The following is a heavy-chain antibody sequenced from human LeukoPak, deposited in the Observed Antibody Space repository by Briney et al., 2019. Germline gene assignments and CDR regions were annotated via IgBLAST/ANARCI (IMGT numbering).Heavy chain of an antibody. CDR2: ISAYNGNT. Sequence: ASVKVSCKASGYTFTSHGISWVRQAPGQGLEWMGWISAYNGNTNYAQKLQGRVTMTTDTSTSTAYMELRSLRSDDTAVYYCARVVPDDYYYYYMDVWGKGTTVTVSS. V-gene: IGHV1-18*01. J-gene: IGHJ6*03. CDR1: GYTFTSHG. D-gene: IGHD2-2*01. CDR3: ARVVPDDYYYYYMDV.